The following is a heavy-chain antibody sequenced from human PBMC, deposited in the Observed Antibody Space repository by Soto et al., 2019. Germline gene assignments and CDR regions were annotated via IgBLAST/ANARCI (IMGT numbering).Heavy chain of an antibody. V-gene: IGHV1-2*02. CDR1: GYTFTGYY. D-gene: IGHD1-26*01. Sequence: VASVKVSCKASGYTFTGYYMHWVRQAPGQGLEWMGWINPNSGGTNYAQKFQGRVTMTRDTSISTAYMELSRLRSDDTAVYYCARVGGSYFCYYYGMDVWGQGTTVTVYS. J-gene: IGHJ6*02. CDR2: INPNSGGT. CDR3: ARVGGSYFCYYYGMDV.